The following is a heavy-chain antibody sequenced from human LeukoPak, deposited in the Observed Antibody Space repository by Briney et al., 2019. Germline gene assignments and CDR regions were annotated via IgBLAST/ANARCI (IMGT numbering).Heavy chain of an antibody. CDR1: GYTFTSYY. CDR3: AREKVEYGGHPLCGMAV. D-gene: IGHD4/OR15-4a*01. J-gene: IGHJ6*02. CDR2: INPSGGST. Sequence: ASVKASCKASGYTFTSYYMHWVRQAPGQGLEWMGIINPSGGSTSYAQKFQGRVTMTRDTSTSTVYMELSSLRSEDTAVYYCAREKVEYGGHPLCGMAVWGQGTTVTVSS. V-gene: IGHV1-46*01.